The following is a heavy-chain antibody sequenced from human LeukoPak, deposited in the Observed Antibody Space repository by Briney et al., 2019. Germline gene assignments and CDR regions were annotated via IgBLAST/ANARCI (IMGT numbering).Heavy chain of an antibody. Sequence: GGSLRLSCAASGFTFSSYSMNWVRQAPGKGLEWVSSISSSSSYIYYADSVKGRFTISRDNAKNSLYLQMNSLRAEDTAVYYCSPVGATKGDNYFDYWGQGTLVTVSS. V-gene: IGHV3-21*01. CDR3: SPVGATKGDNYFDY. CDR2: ISSSSSYI. J-gene: IGHJ4*02. D-gene: IGHD1-26*01. CDR1: GFTFSSYS.